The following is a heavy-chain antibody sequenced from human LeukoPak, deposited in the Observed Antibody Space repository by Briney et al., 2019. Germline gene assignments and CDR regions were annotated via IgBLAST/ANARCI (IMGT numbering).Heavy chain of an antibody. J-gene: IGHJ4*02. D-gene: IGHD2-15*01. V-gene: IGHV4-34*01. Sequence: SETLSLTCAVYGGSFSGYHWTWIRQPPGKGLDWIGEINDSGSPIYNPSLRNRVTISVRTSKNQFSLKLSSVTAADTALYYCARLWSTYCSGGSCPHQPNYWGQGTLVTVSS. CDR2: INDSGSP. CDR3: ARLWSTYCSGGSCPHQPNY. CDR1: GGSFSGYH.